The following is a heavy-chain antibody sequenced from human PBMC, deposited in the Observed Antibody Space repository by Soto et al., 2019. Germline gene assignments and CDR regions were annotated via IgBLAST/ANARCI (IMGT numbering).Heavy chain of an antibody. CDR3: ARDTPQGRYFDY. J-gene: IGHJ4*02. V-gene: IGHV3-33*01. Sequence: VQLVESGGGVVQPGRSLRLSCAASGFTFSSYGMHWVRQAPGKGLEWVAVIWYDGSNKYYADSVKGRFTISRDNSKNTLYLQMNSLRAEDTAVYYCARDTPQGRYFDYWGQGTLVTVSS. CDR2: IWYDGSNK. CDR1: GFTFSSYG.